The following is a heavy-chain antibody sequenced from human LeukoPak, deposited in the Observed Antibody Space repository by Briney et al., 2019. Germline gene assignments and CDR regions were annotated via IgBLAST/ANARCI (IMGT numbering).Heavy chain of an antibody. D-gene: IGHD1-26*01. Sequence: ASVKVSCKASGGTFSSYAISWVRQAPGQGLEWMGGIIPVFGTANYAQKFQGRVTITADESTSTAYMELSSLRSEDTAVYYCARGWGATNDFDYWGQGTLVTVSS. CDR2: IIPVFGTA. J-gene: IGHJ4*02. CDR1: GGTFSSYA. CDR3: ARGWGATNDFDY. V-gene: IGHV1-69*13.